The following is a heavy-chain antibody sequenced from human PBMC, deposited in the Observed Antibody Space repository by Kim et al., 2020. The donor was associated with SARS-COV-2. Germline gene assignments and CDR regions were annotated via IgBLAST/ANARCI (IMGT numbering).Heavy chain of an antibody. D-gene: IGHD1-7*01. V-gene: IGHV1-69*13. CDR1: GGTFSSYA. CDR3: ARGTSGPYGMDV. Sequence: SVKVSCKASGGTFSSYAISWVRQAPGQGLEWMGGIIPIFGTANYAQKFQGRVTITADESTSTAYMELSSLRSEDTAVYYCARGTSGPYGMDVWGQGTTVTVSS. CDR2: IIPIFGTA. J-gene: IGHJ6*02.